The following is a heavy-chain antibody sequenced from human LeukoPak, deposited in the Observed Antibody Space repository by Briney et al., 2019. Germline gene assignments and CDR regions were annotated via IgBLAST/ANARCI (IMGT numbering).Heavy chain of an antibody. J-gene: IGHJ5*02. D-gene: IGHD3-9*01. CDR2: IIPIFGTA. V-gene: IGHV1-69*13. CDR3: ASDILTGYYAAFDP. CDR1: GGTFSSYA. Sequence: SVKVSCKASGGTFSSYAISWVRQAPGQGLEWRGGIIPIFGTANYAQKFQGRVTIAADESTSTAYMELSSLRSEDTAVYYCASDILTGYYAAFDPWGQGTLVTVSS.